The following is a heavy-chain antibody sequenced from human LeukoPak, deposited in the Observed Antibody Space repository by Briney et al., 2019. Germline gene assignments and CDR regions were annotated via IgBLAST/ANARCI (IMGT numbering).Heavy chain of an antibody. J-gene: IGHJ4*02. Sequence: GGSLRLSCAASGFTFSSYSMNWVRQAPGKGLEWVSYISSSSSTIYYADSVKGRFTISRDNAKNSLYLQMNSLRAEDTAVYYCARVPKTMVRGVQSDYWGQGTLVTVSS. V-gene: IGHV3-48*01. D-gene: IGHD3-10*01. CDR2: ISSSSSTI. CDR1: GFTFSSYS. CDR3: ARVPKTMVRGVQSDY.